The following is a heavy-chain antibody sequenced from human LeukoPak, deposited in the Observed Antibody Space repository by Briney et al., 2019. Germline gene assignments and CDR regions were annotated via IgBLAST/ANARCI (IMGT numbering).Heavy chain of an antibody. J-gene: IGHJ4*02. CDR2: ISGGGVST. V-gene: IGHV3-23*01. Sequence: GGSLRLSCAASGFTFSSYGMSWVRQAPEKGLQWVSAISGGGVSTYYADSVRGRFTISRDNSKNTLYLQMNSLRAEDTAVYYCARKVAAPDYWGQGTLVTVSS. CDR3: ARKVAAPDY. D-gene: IGHD6-19*01. CDR1: GFTFSSYG.